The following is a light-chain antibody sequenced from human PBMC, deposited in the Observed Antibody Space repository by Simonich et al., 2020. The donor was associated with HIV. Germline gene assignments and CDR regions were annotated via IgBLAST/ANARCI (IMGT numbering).Light chain of an antibody. Sequence: DIVMTQSPDSLAVSLGERATINCKSSQSVLYSSNNRNYLAWYQPKPGQPPKLLIDWASTRESGVPDRFSGSGSGTEFTLTISSLQAEDVAVYYCQQYYNTPQTFGQGTKVEIK. V-gene: IGKV4-1*01. CDR1: QSVLYSSNNRNY. CDR3: QQYYNTPQT. CDR2: WAS. J-gene: IGKJ1*01.